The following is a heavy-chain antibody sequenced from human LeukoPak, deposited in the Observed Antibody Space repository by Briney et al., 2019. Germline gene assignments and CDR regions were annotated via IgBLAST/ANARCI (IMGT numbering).Heavy chain of an antibody. CDR3: ARRLGGSTNFEY. CDR1: GESFSAYY. CDR2: INHSGST. D-gene: IGHD5-12*01. Sequence: PSETLSLTCAVYGESFSAYYWSWIRQPPGKGLEWIGEINHSGSTNYNPSLKSRVTISLDTSKNQFSLKLSSVTAADTALYYCARRLGGSTNFEYWGQGTLVTVSS. V-gene: IGHV4-34*01. J-gene: IGHJ4*02.